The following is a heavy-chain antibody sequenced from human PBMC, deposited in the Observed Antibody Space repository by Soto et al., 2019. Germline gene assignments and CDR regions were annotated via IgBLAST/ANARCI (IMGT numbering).Heavy chain of an antibody. CDR3: ARDHDIVGATKYWFDP. D-gene: IGHD1-26*01. J-gene: IGHJ5*02. CDR2: ISAYNGNT. Sequence: QVQLVQSGAEVKKPGASGKVSCKASGYTFTSYGISWVRQAPGQGLEWMGWISAYNGNTNYAQKLQGRVTMTTDTTTSTAYMELRSLRSDDTAVYYCARDHDIVGATKYWFDPWGQGTLVTVSS. V-gene: IGHV1-18*01. CDR1: GYTFTSYG.